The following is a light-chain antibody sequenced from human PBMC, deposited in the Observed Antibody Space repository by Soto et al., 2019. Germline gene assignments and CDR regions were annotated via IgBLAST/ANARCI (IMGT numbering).Light chain of an antibody. Sequence: QSALTQPRSVSGSPGQSVTISCTGTSSDVGGYNYVSWYQQHPGKAPKLIIYDVNKRPSGVPDRFSGSKSGNTASLTISGIQAGDEADYYCCSFAGSYTYWVFAGGTKVTVL. J-gene: IGLJ3*02. CDR3: CSFAGSYTYWV. V-gene: IGLV2-11*01. CDR2: DVN. CDR1: SSDVGGYNY.